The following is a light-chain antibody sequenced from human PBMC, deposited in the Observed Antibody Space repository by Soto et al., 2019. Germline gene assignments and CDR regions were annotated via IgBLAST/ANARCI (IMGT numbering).Light chain of an antibody. CDR1: APKFGAGFD. Sequence: QSVLTQPPSVSGPPGRTVPTSCPGGAPKFGAGFDVHWYQQVPGTAPKLVLYSNTARPSGVPDRFSGSRSGSSGSLAITGLQPEDEADYYCQSYDSGVTGSVFGTGTKVTVL. CDR2: SNT. V-gene: IGLV1-40*01. J-gene: IGLJ1*01. CDR3: QSYDSGVTGSV.